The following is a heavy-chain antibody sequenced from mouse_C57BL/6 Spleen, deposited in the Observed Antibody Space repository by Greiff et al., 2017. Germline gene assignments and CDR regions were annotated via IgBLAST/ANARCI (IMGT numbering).Heavy chain of an antibody. CDR3: ASWDDDYYYAMDY. CDR1: GYSITSGYY. J-gene: IGHJ4*01. Sequence: EVQLQESGPGLVKPSQSLSLTCSVTGYSITSGYYWNWIRQFPGNKLEWMGYLSYDGSNNYNPSLKNRISITRDTSKNQFFLKLNSVTTEDTATYYCASWDDDYYYAMDYWGQGTSVTVSS. V-gene: IGHV3-6*01. CDR2: LSYDGSN. D-gene: IGHD4-1*01.